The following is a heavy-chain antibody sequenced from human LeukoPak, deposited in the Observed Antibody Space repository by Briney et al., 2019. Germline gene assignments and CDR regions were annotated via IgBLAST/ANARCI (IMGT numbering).Heavy chain of an antibody. V-gene: IGHV5-10-1*01. CDR3: ARRVGAWYSVDY. CDR2: IDPSDSYT. Sequence: GESLRISCKGSGYSFTSYWITWVRQMPGKGLEWMGRIDPSDSYTNYSPSFQGHVTILADKSISTAYLQWSSLKAADTAMYYCARRVGAWYSVDYWGQGTLVTVSS. CDR1: GYSFTSYW. D-gene: IGHD6-13*01. J-gene: IGHJ4*02.